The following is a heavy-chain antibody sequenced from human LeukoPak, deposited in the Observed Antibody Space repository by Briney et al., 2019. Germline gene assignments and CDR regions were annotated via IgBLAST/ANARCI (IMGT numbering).Heavy chain of an antibody. D-gene: IGHD3-16*01. V-gene: IGHV3-23*01. Sequence: GGSLRLSCAASGFTFSSYAMSWVRQAPGKGLEWVSAISGSGGSTYYADSVKGRFTISRDNSKNTLSLQMNGLRVEDTAVYYCARDLAWGAFDYWGQGTLVTVSS. CDR1: GFTFSSYA. J-gene: IGHJ4*02. CDR2: ISGSGGST. CDR3: ARDLAWGAFDY.